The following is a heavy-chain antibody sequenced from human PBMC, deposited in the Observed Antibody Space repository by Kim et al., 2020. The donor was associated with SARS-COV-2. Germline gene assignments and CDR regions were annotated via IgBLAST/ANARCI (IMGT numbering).Heavy chain of an antibody. V-gene: IGHV4-39*01. J-gene: IGHJ4*02. D-gene: IGHD5-12*01. CDR3: ARLYSARPDY. Sequence: GNTYYNPSLKSRVTISGDTSKNQFSLKMTSVTAADTAVYYCARLYSARPDYWGQGTLVTVSS. CDR2: GNT.